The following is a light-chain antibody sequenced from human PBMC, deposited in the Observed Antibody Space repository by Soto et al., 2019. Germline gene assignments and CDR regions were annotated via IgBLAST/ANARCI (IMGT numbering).Light chain of an antibody. Sequence: DVVMTQSPLSLPVTLGQPASISCRSSQSLVSSDGNTYLSWFHQRPGQSPRRLIYQVPNWDSGVPDRFSGSGSGTDFTLKISRVEAEDVGVYYCMQGTHWPYTFGQGTNLEIK. CDR1: QSLVSSDGNTY. CDR3: MQGTHWPYT. J-gene: IGKJ2*01. V-gene: IGKV2D-30*01. CDR2: QVP.